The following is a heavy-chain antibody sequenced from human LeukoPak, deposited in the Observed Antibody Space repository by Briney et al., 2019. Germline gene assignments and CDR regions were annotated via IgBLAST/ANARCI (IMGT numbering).Heavy chain of an antibody. J-gene: IGHJ6*03. CDR1: GYTFTGYY. D-gene: IGHD1-26*01. V-gene: IGHV1-2*02. Sequence: GASVKVSCKASGYTFTGYYMHWVRQDPGQGLEWMGWINPNSGGTNYAQKFQGRVTMTRDTSISTAYMELSRLRSDDTAVYYCARRSRIVGATSYYYYYMDVWGKGTTVTVSS. CDR2: INPNSGGT. CDR3: ARRSRIVGATSYYYYYMDV.